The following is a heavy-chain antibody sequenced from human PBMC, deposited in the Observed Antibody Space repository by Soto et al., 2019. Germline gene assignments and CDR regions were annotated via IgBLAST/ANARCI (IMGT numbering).Heavy chain of an antibody. Sequence: PGGSLRLSCAASGFIFSSYAMSRVRQAPGKGLEWVSALSASGGSTYYADSVKGRFTISRDNSKNTLYLKMNSMRDEETAVYYCAKDEYFDWLSVYFDYWGQGPLVSVSS. D-gene: IGHD3-9*01. CDR3: AKDEYFDWLSVYFDY. V-gene: IGHV3-23*01. CDR1: GFIFSSYA. J-gene: IGHJ4*02. CDR2: LSASGGST.